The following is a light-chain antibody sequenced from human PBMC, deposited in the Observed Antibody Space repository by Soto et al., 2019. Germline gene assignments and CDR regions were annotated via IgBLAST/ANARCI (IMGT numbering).Light chain of an antibody. CDR2: DAS. Sequence: EIVLTQSPDTLSLSPGERATLSCRASQSVSGRHLAWYQQRPGQAPRLLIYDASSRATGIPDRFGGSGSGTDFTLTISRLEPEDFAVYFCQQYGASPPQTFGQGTKVGIK. J-gene: IGKJ1*01. CDR1: QSVSGRH. V-gene: IGKV3-20*01. CDR3: QQYGASPPQT.